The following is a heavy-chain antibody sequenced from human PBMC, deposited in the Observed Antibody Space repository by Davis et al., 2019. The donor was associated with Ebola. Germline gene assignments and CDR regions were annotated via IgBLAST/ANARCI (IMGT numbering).Heavy chain of an antibody. V-gene: IGHV1-2*04. D-gene: IGHD6-19*01. Sequence: ASVKVSCKASGYTFTDYYIQWVRQAPGQGLEWLGYINPNSGGTHYAQKFQGWVTMTRDTSISTAYVELSRLRSDDTAVYYCARAVSSGWYERFDYWGQGTLVTVSS. CDR1: GYTFTDYY. CDR3: ARAVSSGWYERFDY. J-gene: IGHJ4*02. CDR2: INPNSGGT.